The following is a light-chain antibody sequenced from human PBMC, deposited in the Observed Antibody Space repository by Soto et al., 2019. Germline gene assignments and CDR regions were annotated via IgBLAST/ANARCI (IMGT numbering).Light chain of an antibody. CDR3: SSYTSNSTYV. CDR2: EVS. Sequence: QSALTQPPSVSGSPGRSVTISCTGTSSDLGSYNRVSWYQQPPGTAPKLMIYEVSNRPSGVPDRFSGSKSGTTASLTISGLQAEDEADYYCSSYTSNSTYVFGIGTKLTVL. V-gene: IGLV2-18*02. J-gene: IGLJ1*01. CDR1: SSDLGSYNR.